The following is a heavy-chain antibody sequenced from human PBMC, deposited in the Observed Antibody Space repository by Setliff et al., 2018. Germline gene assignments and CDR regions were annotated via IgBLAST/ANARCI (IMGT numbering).Heavy chain of an antibody. Sequence: PSETLSLTCTVSGGSISSHYWSWIRQPPGKGLEWIGYIYYSGSTNYNPSLKSRVTISVDTSKNQFSLELSSVTAADTAVYYCARAYSYYYYYMDVWGKGTTVTVSS. CDR1: GGSISSHY. CDR3: ARAYSYYYYYMDV. CDR2: IYYSGST. J-gene: IGHJ6*03. D-gene: IGHD4-4*01. V-gene: IGHV4-59*11.